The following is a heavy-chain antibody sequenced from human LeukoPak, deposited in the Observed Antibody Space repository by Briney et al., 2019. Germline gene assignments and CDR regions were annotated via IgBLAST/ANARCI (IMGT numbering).Heavy chain of an antibody. V-gene: IGHV1-69*13. CDR1: GCTFSSYA. CDR3: ATGVGVVINDNNSYYYYGKDG. D-gene: IGHD3-3*01. Sequence: GASVKVSCKASGCTFSSYAISWVRQAPGQGLEWMGGIIPVFGTPNYAQGFQGRVTFTADDSASTAYVEVNSLRSEDTAVYYCATGVGVVINDNNSYYYYGKDGWGQGTTVTASS. J-gene: IGHJ6*02. CDR2: IIPVFGTP.